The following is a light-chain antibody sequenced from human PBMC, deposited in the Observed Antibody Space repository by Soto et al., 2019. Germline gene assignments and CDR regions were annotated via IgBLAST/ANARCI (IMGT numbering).Light chain of an antibody. CDR3: CSYAGTRAV. J-gene: IGLJ1*01. V-gene: IGLV2-8*01. Sequence: ALTQPPSASGSPGQSVTISCTGSSSDVGGFDWVSWYQQHPGKVPKLMIYGVTKRPSGVPDRFSGSKSGNTASLTAPGLQAEDEADYYCCSYAGTRAVFGTGTKVTVL. CDR2: GVT. CDR1: SSDVGGFDW.